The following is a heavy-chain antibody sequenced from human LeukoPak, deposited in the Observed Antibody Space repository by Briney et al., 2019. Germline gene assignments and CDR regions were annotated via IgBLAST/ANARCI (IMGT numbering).Heavy chain of an antibody. V-gene: IGHV4-34*01. CDR1: GGSLSGYY. CDR3: ARAYCSSTSCYISAFDI. Sequence: SETLSLTCTVDGGSLSGYYWTWIRQPPGKGLEWLGEINDSGSTNYNPSFKSRATISLATSKNQFSLKLSSVTAADTAVYYCARAYCSSTSCYISAFDIWGQGTMVAVSS. J-gene: IGHJ3*02. D-gene: IGHD2-2*02. CDR2: INDSGST.